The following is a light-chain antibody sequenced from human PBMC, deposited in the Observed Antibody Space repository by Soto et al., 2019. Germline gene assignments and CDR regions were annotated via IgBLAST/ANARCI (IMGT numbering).Light chain of an antibody. CDR1: SSNIGSNY. Sequence: QSVLTQPPSASGTPGQRVTISCSGSSSNIGSNYVYWYQQLPGTAPKLLIYRNNQRPSGVPDRFSGSKSGTSASLAISGLRSEDAADHYCAAWDDSLSGVVFGGGTKLTVL. V-gene: IGLV1-47*01. CDR3: AAWDDSLSGVV. J-gene: IGLJ2*01. CDR2: RNN.